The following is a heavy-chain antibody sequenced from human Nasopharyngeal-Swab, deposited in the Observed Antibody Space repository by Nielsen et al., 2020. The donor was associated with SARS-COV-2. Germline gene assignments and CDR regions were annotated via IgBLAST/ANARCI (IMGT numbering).Heavy chain of an antibody. CDR3: ARNDIAVAGTAWFDP. Sequence: SVKASCKASGGTFSSYAISSVRQAPGQGLEWMGRIIPILGIANYAQKFQGRVTITADKSTSTAYMELSSLRSEDTAVYYCARNDIAVAGTAWFDPWGQGTLVTVSS. J-gene: IGHJ5*02. CDR1: GGTFSSYA. CDR2: IIPILGIA. D-gene: IGHD6-19*01. V-gene: IGHV1-69*04.